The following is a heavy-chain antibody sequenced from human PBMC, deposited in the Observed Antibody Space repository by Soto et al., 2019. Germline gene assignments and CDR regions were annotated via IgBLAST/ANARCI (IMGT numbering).Heavy chain of an antibody. CDR3: ARGQGCSSTSCYPYYYYGMDV. Sequence: SSETRSLTCTVSGGSISSGGYYWSWIRQDPGKGLEWIGYIYYSGSTYYNPSLKSRVTISVDTSKNQFSLKLSSVTAADTAVYYCARGQGCSSTSCYPYYYYGMDVWGQGTTVT. V-gene: IGHV4-31*03. J-gene: IGHJ6*02. CDR2: IYYSGST. D-gene: IGHD2-2*01. CDR1: GGSISSGGYY.